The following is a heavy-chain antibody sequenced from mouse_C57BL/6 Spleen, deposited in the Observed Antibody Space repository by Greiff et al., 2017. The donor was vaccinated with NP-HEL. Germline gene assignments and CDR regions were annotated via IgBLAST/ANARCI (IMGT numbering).Heavy chain of an antibody. V-gene: IGHV1-76*01. Sequence: QVQLKESGAELVRPGASVKLSCKASGYTFTDYYINWVKQRPGQGLEWIARIYPGSGNTYYNEKFKGKATLTAEKSSSTAYMQLSSLTSEDSAVYFCARSRNYAFAWFAYWGQGTLVTVSA. CDR2: IYPGSGNT. CDR1: GYTFTDYY. CDR3: ARSRNYAFAWFAY. D-gene: IGHD1-1*01. J-gene: IGHJ3*01.